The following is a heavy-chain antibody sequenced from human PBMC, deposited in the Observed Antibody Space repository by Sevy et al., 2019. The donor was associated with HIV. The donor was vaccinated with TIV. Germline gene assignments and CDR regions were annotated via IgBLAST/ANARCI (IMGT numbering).Heavy chain of an antibody. CDR2: FDPEDGEP. CDR3: ASVGYYDSTAHKQDLGSY. V-gene: IGHV1-24*01. Sequence: ASVKVSCKVSGNTLSDLSMHWVRQSPGKGFEWIGGFDPEDGEPIYARKFQGRVTVTEDTSTDTAYMELSSLRSEDTAVYYCASVGYYDSTAHKQDLGSYWGQGTLITVSS. CDR1: GNTLSDLS. J-gene: IGHJ4*02. D-gene: IGHD3-16*01.